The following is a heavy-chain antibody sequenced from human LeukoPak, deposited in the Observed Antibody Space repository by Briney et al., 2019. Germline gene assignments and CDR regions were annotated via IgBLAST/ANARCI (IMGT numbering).Heavy chain of an antibody. CDR2: IKQGGSEK. V-gene: IGHV3-7*01. Sequence: GGSLRLSCAASGFTFSSYWMSWVRQAPGKGLEWVANIKQGGSEKYYVDSVKGRFTISRDNAKNSLYLQMNSLRAEDTAVYYCARDRVYYYDSSGYYGMDVWGQGTTVTVSS. CDR1: GFTFSSYW. CDR3: ARDRVYYYDSSGYYGMDV. J-gene: IGHJ6*02. D-gene: IGHD3-22*01.